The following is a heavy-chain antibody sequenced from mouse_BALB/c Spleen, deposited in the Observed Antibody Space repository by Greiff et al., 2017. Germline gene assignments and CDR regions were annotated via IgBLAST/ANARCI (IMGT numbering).Heavy chain of an antibody. CDR3: ARAYYGNYDYAMDY. D-gene: IGHD2-10*01. CDR1: GYSITSDYA. CDR2: ISYSGST. J-gene: IGHJ4*01. Sequence: EVQLQESGPGLVKPSQSLSLTCTVTGYSITSDYAWNWIRQFPGNKLEWMGYISYSGSTSYNPSLKSRISITRDTSKNQFFLQLNSVTTEDTATYYCARAYYGNYDYAMDYWGQGTSVTVSS. V-gene: IGHV3-2*02.